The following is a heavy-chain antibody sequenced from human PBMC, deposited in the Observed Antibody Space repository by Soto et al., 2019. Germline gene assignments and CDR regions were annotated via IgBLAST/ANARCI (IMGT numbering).Heavy chain of an antibody. CDR2: IIPIFGTA. D-gene: IGHD6-6*01. CDR3: ASTGSSSTYYYYYGMDV. V-gene: IGHV1-69*13. Sequence: ASVKVSCKASGGTFSSYAISWVRQAPGQGLEWMGGIIPIFGTANYAQKFQGRVTITADESTSTAYMELSSLRSEDTAVYYCASTGSSSTYYYYYGMDVWGQGTTVTVSS. J-gene: IGHJ6*02. CDR1: GGTFSSYA.